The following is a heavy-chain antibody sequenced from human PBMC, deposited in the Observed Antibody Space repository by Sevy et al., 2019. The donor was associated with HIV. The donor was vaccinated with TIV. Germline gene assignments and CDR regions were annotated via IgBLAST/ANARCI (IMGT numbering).Heavy chain of an antibody. CDR2: ISYDGNIE. Sequence: GGSLRLSCAASGFTFSTHAMHWVRQAPGKGLEWVAIISYDGNIEYYPDSVKGRFTISRDDSKKTLYLQMNSLRSEDTVFYYCARDLGYESTGYLPLFDNWGQGTLVTVSS. CDR1: GFTFSTHA. D-gene: IGHD3-22*01. V-gene: IGHV3-30-3*01. J-gene: IGHJ4*02. CDR3: ARDLGYESTGYLPLFDN.